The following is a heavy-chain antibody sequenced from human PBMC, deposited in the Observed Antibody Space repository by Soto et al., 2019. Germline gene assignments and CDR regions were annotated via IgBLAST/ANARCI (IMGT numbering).Heavy chain of an antibody. V-gene: IGHV3-64D*08. CDR2: ISSNGGST. Sequence: HPGGSLRLSCSASGFTFSSYAMHWVRQAPGKGLEYVSAISSNGGSTYYADSVKGRFTISRDNSKNTLYLQMSSLRAEDTAVYYCVKYEAAYCGGDCSEQNWGQGTLVTVSS. CDR3: VKYEAAYCGGDCSEQN. J-gene: IGHJ4*02. D-gene: IGHD2-21*02. CDR1: GFTFSSYA.